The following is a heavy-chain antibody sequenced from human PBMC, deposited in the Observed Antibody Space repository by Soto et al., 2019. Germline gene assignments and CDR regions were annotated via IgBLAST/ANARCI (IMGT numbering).Heavy chain of an antibody. D-gene: IGHD6-19*01. Sequence: GSLRLSCVASGFTFSNYATSWVRQAPGKGLEWVSSVTPSGGNTYYADSVKGRFTMSRDNSKNTLYLQMSSLRVEDTAVYYCANSLGGGFCVYWGQGTLVTVSS. CDR2: VTPSGGNT. J-gene: IGHJ4*02. V-gene: IGHV3-23*01. CDR3: ANSLGGGFCVY. CDR1: GFTFSNYA.